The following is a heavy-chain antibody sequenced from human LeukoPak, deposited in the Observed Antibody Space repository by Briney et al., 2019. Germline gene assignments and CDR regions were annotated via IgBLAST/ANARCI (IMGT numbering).Heavy chain of an antibody. CDR2: INWNGGST. J-gene: IGHJ4*02. D-gene: IGHD2-2*01. Sequence: PGGSLRLSCAASGFTFDDYGMSWVRQAPGKGLEWVSGINWNGGSTGYADSVKGRFTISRDNSKNTLYLQMNSLRAEDTAVYYCAKLYHYLSSTSSCLDYWGQGTLVTVFS. CDR1: GFTFDDYG. CDR3: AKLYHYLSSTSSCLDY. V-gene: IGHV3-20*04.